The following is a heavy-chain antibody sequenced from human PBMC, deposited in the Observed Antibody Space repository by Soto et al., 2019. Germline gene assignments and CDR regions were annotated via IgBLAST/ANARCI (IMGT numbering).Heavy chain of an antibody. Sequence: ASVKVSCKASGYTFTGYYMHWVRQAPGQGLEWKGWINPNSGGTNYAQKFQGRVTMTRDTSTSTVYMELSSLRSEDTAVYYCARTRSSSWYYYYGMDVWGQGTTVTVSS. D-gene: IGHD6-13*01. CDR3: ARTRSSSWYYYYGMDV. CDR2: INPNSGGT. V-gene: IGHV1-2*02. CDR1: GYTFTGYY. J-gene: IGHJ6*02.